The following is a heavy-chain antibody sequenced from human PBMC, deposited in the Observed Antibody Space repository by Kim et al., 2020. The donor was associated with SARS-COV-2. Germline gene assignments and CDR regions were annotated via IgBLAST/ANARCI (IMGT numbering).Heavy chain of an antibody. D-gene: IGHD2-2*01. CDR3: ARLGYCSSTSCYVLDY. J-gene: IGHJ4*02. V-gene: IGHV4-34*01. Sequence: LKSRVTISVDTSKNQFSLKLSSVTAADTAVYYCARLGYCSSTSCYVLDYWDQGTLVTVSS.